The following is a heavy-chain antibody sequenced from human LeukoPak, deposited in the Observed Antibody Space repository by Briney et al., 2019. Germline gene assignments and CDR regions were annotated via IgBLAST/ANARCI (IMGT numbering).Heavy chain of an antibody. CDR2: INPKSGNS. J-gene: IGHJ5*02. D-gene: IGHD1-1*01. Sequence: ASVTVSFKASGYTFTNYDINWVRQVPGQGLEWMGWINPKSGNSASAQKFQGRLTMTRTTSISTAYMELSGLRSEDTAVYYCAKVEGGAQLANWFDPWGQGTLVTVSS. V-gene: IGHV1-8*01. CDR1: GYTFTNYD. CDR3: AKVEGGAQLANWFDP.